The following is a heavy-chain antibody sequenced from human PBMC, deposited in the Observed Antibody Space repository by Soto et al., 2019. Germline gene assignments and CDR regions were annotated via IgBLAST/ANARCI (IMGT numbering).Heavy chain of an antibody. CDR2: IYHSGST. CDR1: GSSISSYY. D-gene: IGHD1-26*01. V-gene: IGHV4-4*02. Sequence: PSETLSLTCTVSGSSISSYYWSWVRQPPGKGLEWIGEIYHSGSTNYNPSLKSRVTISVDKSKNQFSLKLSSVTAADTAVYYCARVSGSYYYGMDVWGQGTTVTVSS. J-gene: IGHJ6*02. CDR3: ARVSGSYYYGMDV.